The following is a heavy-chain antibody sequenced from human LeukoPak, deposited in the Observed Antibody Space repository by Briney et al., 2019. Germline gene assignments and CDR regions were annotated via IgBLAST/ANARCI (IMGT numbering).Heavy chain of an antibody. D-gene: IGHD3-22*01. CDR3: AKGFYYDSSGYPTYDY. J-gene: IGHJ4*02. CDR2: ISASGGST. V-gene: IGHV3-23*01. Sequence: GGSLRLSCAASGFTFSSHAMSWVRQAPGTGLEWVSGISASGGSTYYADSVKGRFTISRDNSKKTLYLQMNSLRAEDTAVYYCAKGFYYDSSGYPTYDYWGQGTLVTVSS. CDR1: GFTFSSHA.